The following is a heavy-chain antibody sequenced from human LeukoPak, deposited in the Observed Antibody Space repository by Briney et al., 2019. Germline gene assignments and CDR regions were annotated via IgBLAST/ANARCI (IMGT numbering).Heavy chain of an antibody. V-gene: IGHV3-23*01. CDR1: GFSFSNYA. D-gene: IGHD3-22*01. J-gene: IGHJ4*02. CDR2: ITGSGDTT. Sequence: GGSLRLSCAASGFSFSNYAMSWVRQAPGKGLEWVSAITGSGDTTYYAHPVKGRFTISRDNSKNTLYLQMNSLRAEDTAVYYCAKDGSRMIVDFMDYWGQGTLVTVSS. CDR3: AKDGSRMIVDFMDY.